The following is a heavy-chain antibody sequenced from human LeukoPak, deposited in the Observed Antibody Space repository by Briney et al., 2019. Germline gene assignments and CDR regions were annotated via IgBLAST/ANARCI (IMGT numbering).Heavy chain of an antibody. CDR3: ARDRPSIVVVPAAPDWFDP. V-gene: IGHV1-3*01. Sequence: ASVKVSCEASGYTFTSYAMHWVRQAPGQRLEWMGWINAGNGNTKYSQKFQGRVTITRDTSASTAYMELSSLRSEDTAVYYCARDRPSIVVVPAAPDWFDPWAREPWSPSPQ. J-gene: IGHJ5*02. CDR2: INAGNGNT. CDR1: GYTFTSYA. D-gene: IGHD2-2*01.